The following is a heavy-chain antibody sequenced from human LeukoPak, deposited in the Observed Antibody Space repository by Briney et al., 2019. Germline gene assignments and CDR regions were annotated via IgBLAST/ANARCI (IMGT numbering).Heavy chain of an antibody. CDR1: GFTFSSYS. D-gene: IGHD6-19*01. V-gene: IGHV3-21*01. CDR2: ISSSSSYI. CDR3: ARETAIYSSGWFSWFDP. Sequence: PGGSLRLSCAASGFTFSSYSMNWVRQAPGKGLEWVSSISSSSSYIYYADSVKGRFTISRDNAKNPLYLQMNSLRVEDTAVYYCARETAIYSSGWFSWFDPWGQGTLVTVSS. J-gene: IGHJ5*02.